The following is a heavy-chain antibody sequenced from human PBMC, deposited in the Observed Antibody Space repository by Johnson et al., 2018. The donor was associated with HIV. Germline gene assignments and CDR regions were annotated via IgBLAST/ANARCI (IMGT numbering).Heavy chain of an antibody. CDR2: IKEDGNEK. J-gene: IGHJ3*02. CDR1: GFTFSKYW. Sequence: VQLVESGGGLVQPGGSLTLSCAASGFTFSKYWMSWVRQAPGKGLEWVANIKEDGNEKYYVDSVKGRFTISRDNSKNTLYLQMNSLRAEDTAVYYCAREFGQQLGTVGAFDIWGQGTMVTVSS. CDR3: AREFGQQLGTVGAFDI. V-gene: IGHV3-7*01. D-gene: IGHD6-13*01.